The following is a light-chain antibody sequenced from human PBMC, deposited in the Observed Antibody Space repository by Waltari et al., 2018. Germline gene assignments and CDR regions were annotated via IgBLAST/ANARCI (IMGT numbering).Light chain of an antibody. Sequence: QSVLTQPRSVSGSPGQSVAISCTGTSSDVGAYDYVSWYQQYPGKAPKVMIYGVYKRPSGVPVRFSGSKSDNTASLTISGLQAEDEADYYCCSYANAKWVFGGGTRLTVL. V-gene: IGLV2-11*01. CDR2: GVY. CDR1: SSDVGAYDY. CDR3: CSYANAKWV. J-gene: IGLJ3*02.